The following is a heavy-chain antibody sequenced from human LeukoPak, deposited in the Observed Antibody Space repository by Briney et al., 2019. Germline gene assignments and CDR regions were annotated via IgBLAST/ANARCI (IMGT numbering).Heavy chain of an antibody. CDR1: GGSISSYY. J-gene: IGHJ4*02. Sequence: SETLSLTCTVSGGSISSYYWSWIRQPPGKGLEWIGYIYYSGSTNYNPSLKSRVTISVDTSKNQFSLKLSSVTAANTAVYYCARTTIAARPPSVDNYFDYWGQGTLVTVSS. D-gene: IGHD6-6*01. V-gene: IGHV4-59*01. CDR3: ARTTIAARPPSVDNYFDY. CDR2: IYYSGST.